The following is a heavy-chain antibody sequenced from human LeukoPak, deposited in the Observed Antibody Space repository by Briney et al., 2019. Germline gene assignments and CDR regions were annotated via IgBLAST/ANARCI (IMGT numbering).Heavy chain of an antibody. CDR3: AKAGSGMATIGH. J-gene: IGHJ4*02. Sequence: GGSLRLSCAASGFTFSSYGMHWVRQAPGKWLEWVAVISYDGSNKYYADSVKGRFTISRDNSKNTLYLQMNSLRAEDTAVYYCAKAGSGMATIGHWGQGTLVTVSS. V-gene: IGHV3-30*18. CDR1: GFTFSSYG. CDR2: ISYDGSNK. D-gene: IGHD5-24*01.